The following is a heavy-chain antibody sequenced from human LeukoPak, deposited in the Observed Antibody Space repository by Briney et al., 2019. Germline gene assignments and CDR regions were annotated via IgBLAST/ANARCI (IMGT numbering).Heavy chain of an antibody. V-gene: IGHV1-2*02. D-gene: IGHD3-22*01. Sequence: ASVKVSCKASGYTFTGYYMHWVRQAPGQGLEWMGWINPNSGGTNYAQKFQGRVTMTRDMSTSTVYMELSSLRSEDTAVYYCARAKVYDSSGYCDYWGQGTLVTVSS. CDR1: GYTFTGYY. CDR3: ARAKVYDSSGYCDY. CDR2: INPNSGGT. J-gene: IGHJ4*02.